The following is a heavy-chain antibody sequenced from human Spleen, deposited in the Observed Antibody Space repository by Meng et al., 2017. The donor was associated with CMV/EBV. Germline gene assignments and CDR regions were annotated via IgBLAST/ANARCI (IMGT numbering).Heavy chain of an antibody. CDR3: ARRLGYCSSTSCSHYFDY. CDR2: IYSGGST. J-gene: IGHJ4*02. CDR1: FTVSANY. Sequence: FTVSANYMSWVRQAPGKGLEWVSIIYSGGSTYYADSVKGRFTISRDNSKNTLYLQMNSLRAEDTAVYYCARRLGYCSSTSCSHYFDYWGQGTLVTVSS. V-gene: IGHV3-53*01. D-gene: IGHD2-2*01.